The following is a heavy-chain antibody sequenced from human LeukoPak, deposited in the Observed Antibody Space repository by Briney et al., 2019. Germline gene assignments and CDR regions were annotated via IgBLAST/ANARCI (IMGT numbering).Heavy chain of an antibody. D-gene: IGHD2-2*01. CDR1: GFTFSNAW. CDR3: ARDQRRGYCSSTSCYDHDAFDI. Sequence: PGGSLRLSCAASGFTFSNAWMSWVRQAPGKGLEWVSVIYSGGSTYYADSVKGRFTISRDNSKNTLYLQMNSLRAEDTAVYYCARDQRRGYCSSTSCYDHDAFDIWGQGTMVTVSS. J-gene: IGHJ3*02. V-gene: IGHV3-66*01. CDR2: IYSGGST.